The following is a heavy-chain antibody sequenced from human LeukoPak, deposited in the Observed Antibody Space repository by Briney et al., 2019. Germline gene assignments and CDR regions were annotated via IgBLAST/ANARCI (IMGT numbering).Heavy chain of an antibody. J-gene: IGHJ4*02. V-gene: IGHV4-38-2*01. Sequence: SETLSLTCAVSGYSISSGYYWGWIRQPPGKGLEWIGSIYHSGSTYYNPSLKSRVTISVDTSKNQFSLKLKSVTAADMAVYYCARLADCSSTSCYDHWGQGTLVTVSS. CDR2: IYHSGST. CDR1: GYSISSGYY. D-gene: IGHD2-2*01. CDR3: ARLADCSSTSCYDH.